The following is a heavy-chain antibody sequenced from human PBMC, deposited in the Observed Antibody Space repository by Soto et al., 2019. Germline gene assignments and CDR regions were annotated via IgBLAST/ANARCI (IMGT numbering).Heavy chain of an antibody. CDR2: MYSTGNT. D-gene: IGHD3-3*01. V-gene: IGHV4-4*07. CDR3: ARELSGNQYDFWSGYYREGHYYYYYGMDV. J-gene: IGHJ6*02. CDR1: GGSISSYH. Sequence: PSETLSLTCSVSGGSISSYHWSWIRQPAGKGLEWIGRMYSTGNTNYNPSLKSRVTVSIDTSKNQFLLRLNSVTAADSAVYYCARELSGNQYDFWSGYYREGHYYYYYGMDVWGQGTTVTV.